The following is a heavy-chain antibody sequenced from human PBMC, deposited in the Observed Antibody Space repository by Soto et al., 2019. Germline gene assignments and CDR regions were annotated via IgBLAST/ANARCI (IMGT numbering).Heavy chain of an antibody. V-gene: IGHV1-69*01. Sequence: QVQLVQSGAEVKKPGSSVKVSCKASGGTFGSYAFSWVRQAPGQGLEWMGGIIPVSGAAHYAQKFQGRVTITADESPSTAYMELSSLSSQETAVYYCATALGCRSTSCTLDYWGQGTRVIVSA. J-gene: IGHJ4*02. D-gene: IGHD2-2*01. CDR2: IIPVSGAA. CDR1: GGTFGSYA. CDR3: ATALGCRSTSCTLDY.